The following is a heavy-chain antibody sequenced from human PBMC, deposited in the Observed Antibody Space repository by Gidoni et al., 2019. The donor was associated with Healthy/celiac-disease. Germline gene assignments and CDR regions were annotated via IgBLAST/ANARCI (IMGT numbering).Heavy chain of an antibody. V-gene: IGHV3-21*01. CDR2: ISSSSSYI. CDR3: ARGEDWNYPYYYYGMDV. D-gene: IGHD1-7*01. CDR1: GFTFSSYS. J-gene: IGHJ6*02. Sequence: EVQLVESGGGLVKPGGSLRLSCAASGFTFSSYSMNWVRQAPGKGLEWVSSISSSSSYIYYADSVKGRFTISRDNAKNSLYLQMNSLRAEDTAVYYCARGEDWNYPYYYYGMDVWGQGTTVTVSS.